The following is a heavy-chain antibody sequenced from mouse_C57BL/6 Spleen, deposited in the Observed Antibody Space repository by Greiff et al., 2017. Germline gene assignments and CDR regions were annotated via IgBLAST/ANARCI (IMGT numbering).Heavy chain of an antibody. V-gene: IGHV1-50*01. D-gene: IGHD1-1*01. Sequence: VQLQQPGAELVKPGASVKLSCKASGYTFTSYWMQWVKPRPGQGLEWIGEIDPSDSYTNYNQKLKGKATLTVDPSSSTAYMQLSSLTSEDSAVYYCARFDYYGSSYYFDVWGTGTTVTVAS. CDR2: IDPSDSYT. CDR3: ARFDYYGSSYYFDV. CDR1: GYTFTSYW. J-gene: IGHJ1*03.